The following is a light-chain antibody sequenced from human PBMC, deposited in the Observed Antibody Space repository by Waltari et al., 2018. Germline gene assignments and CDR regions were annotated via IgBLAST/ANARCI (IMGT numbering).Light chain of an antibody. CDR1: QGITNF. J-gene: IGKJ4*01. CDR3: QNYNSAPLA. V-gene: IGKV1-27*01. CDR2: AAS. Sequence: DIQMTQSPSSLSASVGDRVTTTCRASQGITNFLAWYQQKPGKIPKLLIHAASTLRTGVPSRFSGSGSGTDFTLTVSSLQPEDVATYYCQNYNSAPLAFGGGTTVEIK.